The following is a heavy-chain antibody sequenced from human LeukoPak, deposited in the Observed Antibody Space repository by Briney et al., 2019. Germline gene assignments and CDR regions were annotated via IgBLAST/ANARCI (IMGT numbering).Heavy chain of an antibody. V-gene: IGHV3-30*04. CDR2: ISYDGSNK. CDR1: GFTFSSYA. CDR3: ARALKGPMVRGVDY. Sequence: GRSLRLSCAASGFTFSSYAMHWVRQAPGKGLEWVAVISYDGSNKYYADSVKGRFTISRDNSKNTLYLQMNSLRAEDTAVYYCARALKGPMVRGVDYLGQGTLVTVSS. D-gene: IGHD3-10*01. J-gene: IGHJ4*02.